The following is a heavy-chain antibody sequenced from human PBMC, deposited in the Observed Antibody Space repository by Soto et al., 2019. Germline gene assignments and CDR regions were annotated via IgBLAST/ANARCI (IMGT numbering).Heavy chain of an antibody. CDR3: ASEYYDFWSGYNY. CDR1: GFTFSSYV. J-gene: IGHJ4*02. D-gene: IGHD3-3*01. V-gene: IGHV3-21*06. CDR2: ISTTSTDI. Sequence: GGSLRLSCAASGFTFSSYVMNWVRQAPGKGLEWVSSISTTSTDIYYADSVKGRFTISRDNAKNSLYLQMNSLRPEDTAVYYCASEYYDFWSGYNYWGQGTLVTVSS.